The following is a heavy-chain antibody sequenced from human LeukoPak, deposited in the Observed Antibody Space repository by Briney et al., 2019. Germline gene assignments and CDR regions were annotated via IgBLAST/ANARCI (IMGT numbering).Heavy chain of an antibody. D-gene: IGHD3-22*01. J-gene: IGHJ4*02. CDR3: AREGGWLIGLDY. Sequence: GGSLRLSCAASGFTLSYYAMHWVRQAPGKGLEWVAVISYDGSNESFADSVEGRFTISRDNSKNTLYLQMNSLRVEDTAVYYCAREGGWLIGLDYWGQGTLVTVSS. CDR1: GFTLSYYA. V-gene: IGHV3-30*01. CDR2: ISYDGSNE.